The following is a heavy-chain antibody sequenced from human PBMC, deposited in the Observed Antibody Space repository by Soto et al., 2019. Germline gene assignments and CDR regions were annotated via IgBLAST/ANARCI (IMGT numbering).Heavy chain of an antibody. V-gene: IGHV1-69*12. J-gene: IGHJ4*02. CDR2: IIPIFGTA. Sequence: QVQLVQSGAEVKKPGSSVKVSCKASGGTFSSYAISWVRQAPGQGLEWMGGIIPIFGTANYAQKFQGRVTITADESTSTAYMELSSLRSEDTAVYYCASPRGYYDSSGYWGLDYWGQGTLVTVSS. CDR3: ASPRGYYDSSGYWGLDY. D-gene: IGHD3-22*01. CDR1: GGTFSSYA.